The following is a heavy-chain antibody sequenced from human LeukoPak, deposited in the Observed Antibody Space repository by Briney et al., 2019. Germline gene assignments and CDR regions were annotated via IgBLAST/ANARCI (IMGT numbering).Heavy chain of an antibody. CDR3: ARKVHFDWFQFDP. CDR1: GYTFSGYY. D-gene: IGHD3-9*01. V-gene: IGHV1-2*02. CDR2: INPNTGGT. Sequence: ASVKVSCKASGYTFSGYYIHWVRQAPGQGLEWMGWINPNTGGTKYAQRFQDRVTMTRDTSISTAYMEVSRLRYDDTAVYYCARKVHFDWFQFDPWGQGTLVTVSS. J-gene: IGHJ5*02.